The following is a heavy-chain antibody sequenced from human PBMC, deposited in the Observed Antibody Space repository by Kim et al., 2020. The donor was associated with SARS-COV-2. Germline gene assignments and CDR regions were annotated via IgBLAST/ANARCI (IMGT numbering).Heavy chain of an antibody. V-gene: IGHV4-31*03. CDR2: IYYSGST. D-gene: IGHD3-22*01. CDR3: ARNIGITMIVVVTGWFDP. Sequence: SETLSLTCTVSGGSISSGGYYWSWTRQHPGKGLEWIGYIYYSGSTYYNPSLKSRVTISVDTSKNQFSLKLSSVTAADTAVYYCARNIGITMIVVVTGWFDPWGQGTLVTVSS. CDR1: GGSISSGGYY. J-gene: IGHJ5*02.